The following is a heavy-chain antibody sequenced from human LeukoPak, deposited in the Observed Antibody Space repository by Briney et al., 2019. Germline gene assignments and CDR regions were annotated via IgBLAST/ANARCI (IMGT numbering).Heavy chain of an antibody. CDR3: ARGITMIVVVTTNWFDP. CDR2: IYYSGST. Sequence: SQTLSLTCTVSSGSISSGGYYWSWIRQHPGKGLEWIGYIYYSGSTYYNPSLKSRVTISVDTSKNQFSLKLSSVTAADTAVYYCARGITMIVVVTTNWFDPWGQGTLVTVSS. D-gene: IGHD3-22*01. J-gene: IGHJ5*02. V-gene: IGHV4-31*03. CDR1: SGSISSGGYY.